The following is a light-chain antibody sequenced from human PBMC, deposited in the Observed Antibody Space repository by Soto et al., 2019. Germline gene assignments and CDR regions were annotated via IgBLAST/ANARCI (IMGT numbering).Light chain of an antibody. CDR3: TSYTSSSTRDV. V-gene: IGLV2-14*01. CDR1: SSDVGGYNY. J-gene: IGLJ1*01. Sequence: QSVLTQPASVSGSPGQSITISCTGTSSDVGGYNYVSWYQQHPGKAPKLMIYEVSNRPLGVSNRFSGSKSGNTASLTISGLQGEDEPDYYCTSYTSSSTRDVFGTGTKVPVL. CDR2: EVS.